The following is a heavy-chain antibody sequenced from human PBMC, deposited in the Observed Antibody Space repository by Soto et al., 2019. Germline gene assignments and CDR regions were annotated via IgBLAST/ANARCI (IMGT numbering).Heavy chain of an antibody. CDR1: GGTFSSYA. J-gene: IGHJ5*02. CDR2: IIPIFGTA. Sequence: QVRLVQSGAEVKKPGSSVKVSCKASGGTFSSYAISWVRQAPGQGLEWMGGIIPIFGTANYAQKFQGRVTITADESTSTAYMELSSLRSEDTAVYYCARVRGSYSSSWYMVDPWGQGTLVTVSS. D-gene: IGHD6-13*01. CDR3: ARVRGSYSSSWYMVDP. V-gene: IGHV1-69*12.